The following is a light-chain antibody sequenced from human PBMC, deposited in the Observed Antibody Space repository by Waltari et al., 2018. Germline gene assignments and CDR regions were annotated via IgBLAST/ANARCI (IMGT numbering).Light chain of an antibody. J-gene: IGKJ3*01. CDR1: QSVSRY. Sequence: DIVLSQSPATLSLSPGESATLSCRASQSVSRYLAWYQQKPGQAPRLLIYDASNRATGIPVRFSGSGSGTDFTLTISSLGPEDFAVYYCLQHSNWPRFTFGPGTKVDIK. V-gene: IGKV3-11*01. CDR3: LQHSNWPRFT. CDR2: DAS.